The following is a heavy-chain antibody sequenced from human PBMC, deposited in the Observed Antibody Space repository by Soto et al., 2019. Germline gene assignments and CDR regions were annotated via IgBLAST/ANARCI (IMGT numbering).Heavy chain of an antibody. J-gene: IGHJ3*02. D-gene: IGHD3-22*01. V-gene: IGHV1-69*06. Sequence: QVQLVQSGAEVKKPGSSVKVSCKASGGTFSSYAISWVRQAPGQGLEWMGGIIPIFGTANYAQKFQGRVTITADKSTSTAYMELSSLRSEDTAVYYCARDALGDSSGYPFLGGAFDIWGQGTMVTVSS. CDR2: IIPIFGTA. CDR3: ARDALGDSSGYPFLGGAFDI. CDR1: GGTFSSYA.